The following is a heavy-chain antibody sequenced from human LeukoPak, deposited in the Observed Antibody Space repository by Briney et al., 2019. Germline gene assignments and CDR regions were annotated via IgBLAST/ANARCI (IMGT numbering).Heavy chain of an antibody. CDR3: ASFPTYCSSTSCYINNWFDP. Sequence: GASVKLSCKASGYTFTIYGISWVRQAPGQGLEWMGWISAYNGNTSNAQKLQGRVTMTTDTSTSTAYMELRSLRSDDTAVYYCASFPTYCSSTSCYINNWFDPWGQGTLVTVSS. V-gene: IGHV1-18*01. CDR2: ISAYNGNT. D-gene: IGHD2-2*02. J-gene: IGHJ5*02. CDR1: GYTFTIYG.